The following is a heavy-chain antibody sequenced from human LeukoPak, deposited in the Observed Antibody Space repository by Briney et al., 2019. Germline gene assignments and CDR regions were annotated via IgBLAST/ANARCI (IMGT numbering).Heavy chain of an antibody. Sequence: GASVKISCKASGYTFSGHYIHWVRQAPGQGLEWMGVMHPTGGSTNYAQRFEGRVTMTRDTSTSTVYMDLRSLTSEDTAVYYCARDDFDTAMVDNYFDPWGQGTLVTVSS. CDR3: ARDDFDTAMVDNYFDP. D-gene: IGHD5-18*01. V-gene: IGHV1-46*01. CDR1: GYTFSGHY. CDR2: MHPTGGST. J-gene: IGHJ5*02.